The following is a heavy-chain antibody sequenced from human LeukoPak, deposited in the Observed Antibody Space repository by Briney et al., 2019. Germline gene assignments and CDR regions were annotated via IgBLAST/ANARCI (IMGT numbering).Heavy chain of an antibody. CDR2: ISRTGTTI. CDR1: GFTFNSYT. CDR3: ACSPTSYYYYMDV. Sequence: GGSLRLSCAASGFTFNSYTMNWVRQAPGKGLEWISYISRTGTTIYYADSVKGRFTISRDNSKNTLYLQMNSLRAEDTAVYYCACSPTSYYYYMDVWGKGTTVTVSS. J-gene: IGHJ6*03. V-gene: IGHV3-48*01.